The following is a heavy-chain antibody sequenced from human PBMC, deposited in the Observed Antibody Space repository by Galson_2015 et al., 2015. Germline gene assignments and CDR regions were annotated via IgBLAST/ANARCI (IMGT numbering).Heavy chain of an antibody. Sequence: SVKVSCKACGGTFSSYAISWVRQAPGQGLEWMGGIIPIFGTANYAQKFQGRVTITADKSISTAYLQWSSLKASDTAMYYCARALGSQGGYDLFWEKFFDYWGQGTLVTVSS. V-gene: IGHV1-69*06. D-gene: IGHD5-12*01. J-gene: IGHJ4*02. CDR2: IIPIFGTA. CDR1: GGTFSSYA. CDR3: ARALGSQGGYDLFWEKFFDY.